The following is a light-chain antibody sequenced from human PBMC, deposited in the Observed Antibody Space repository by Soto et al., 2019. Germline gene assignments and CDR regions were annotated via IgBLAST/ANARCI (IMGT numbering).Light chain of an antibody. CDR3: YSTDSSGDHGGV. CDR2: EDS. J-gene: IGLJ2*01. CDR1: ALPKKY. V-gene: IGLV3-10*01. Sequence: SYELTQPPSVSVSPGQTARITCSGVALPKKYAYWYQQKSGQYPVLVIYEDSKRPSGIPKRFSGSSSGTMATLTINGAQVEDEADYYCYSTDSSGDHGGVFGGGTKLTVL.